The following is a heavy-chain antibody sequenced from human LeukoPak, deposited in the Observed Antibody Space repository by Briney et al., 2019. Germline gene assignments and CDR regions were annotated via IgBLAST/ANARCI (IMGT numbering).Heavy chain of an antibody. D-gene: IGHD2-2*02. Sequence: PSETLSLTCTVSGGSISSGGYYWSWIRQHPGKGLEWIGYIYYSGSTYYNPSLKSRVTISVDTSKNQFSLKLSSVTAADTAVYYCARVYEALDAFDIWGQGTMVTVSS. J-gene: IGHJ3*02. CDR1: GGSISSGGYY. V-gene: IGHV4-31*03. CDR3: ARVYEALDAFDI. CDR2: IYYSGST.